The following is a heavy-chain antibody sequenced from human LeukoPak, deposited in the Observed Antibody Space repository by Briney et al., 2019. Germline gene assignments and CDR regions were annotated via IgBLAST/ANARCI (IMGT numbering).Heavy chain of an antibody. Sequence: SETLSLTCTVSGGYISGYYWSWIRQPPGKGLEWIGYIYYSGSTNYNPSLKSRVTISVDTSKNQFSLKLSSVTAADTAVYYCARGLEWYFDLWGRGTLVTVSS. CDR3: ARGLEWYFDL. V-gene: IGHV4-59*01. CDR2: IYYSGST. J-gene: IGHJ2*01. CDR1: GGYISGYY.